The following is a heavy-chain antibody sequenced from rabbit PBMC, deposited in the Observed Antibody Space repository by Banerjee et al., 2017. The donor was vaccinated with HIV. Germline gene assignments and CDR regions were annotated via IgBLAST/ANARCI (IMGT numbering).Heavy chain of an antibody. J-gene: IGHJ6*01. Sequence: QEQLEESGGGLVQPEGSLTLTCTASGFSFSDKYVMCWVRQAPGKGLEWIACINTSSGNTVYASWAKGRFTISKTSSTTVTLQMTSLTAADTATYFCARDGGFSSDVFQNLWGPGTLVTVS. CDR2: INTSSGNT. CDR3: ARDGGFSSDVFQNL. CDR1: GFSFSDKYV. D-gene: IGHD1-1*01. V-gene: IGHV1S45*01.